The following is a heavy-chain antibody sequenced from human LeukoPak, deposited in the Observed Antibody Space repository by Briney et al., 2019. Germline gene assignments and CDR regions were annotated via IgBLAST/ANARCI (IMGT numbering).Heavy chain of an antibody. CDR3: ARGGTRLITVIAMDV. J-gene: IGHJ6*02. D-gene: IGHD4-11*01. Sequence: MASETLSPTCTVAGGSINIYYWNWIRQSPGKGLEWIGYVHYSGSTTYNSSLRSRVTISVDTSRNQFSLRLSSVTSADTAVYYCARGGTRLITVIAMDVWGQGTAVTVSS. CDR1: GGSINIYY. CDR2: VHYSGST. V-gene: IGHV4-59*12.